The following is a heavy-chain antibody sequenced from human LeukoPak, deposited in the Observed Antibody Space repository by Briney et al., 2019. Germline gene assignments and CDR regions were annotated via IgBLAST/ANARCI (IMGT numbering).Heavy chain of an antibody. Sequence: SETLSLTCIVSGGSISSSSYYWGWIRQPPGKGLEWIGSIHYSGSTYYNPSLKSRVTVSVDTSKNQFSLYLSSVTAADTAVYYCASADALTAMAFDYWGQGTLVTVSS. D-gene: IGHD5-24*01. CDR2: IHYSGST. CDR3: ASADALTAMAFDY. V-gene: IGHV4-39*01. J-gene: IGHJ4*02. CDR1: GGSISSSSYY.